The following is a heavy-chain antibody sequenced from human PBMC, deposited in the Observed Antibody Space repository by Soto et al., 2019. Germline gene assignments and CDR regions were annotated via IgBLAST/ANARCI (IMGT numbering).Heavy chain of an antibody. Sequence: SETLSLTCAVYGGSFSGYYWSWIRQPPGKGLEWIGEINHSGSTNYNPSLKSRVTISVDTSKNQFSLKLSSVTAADTAVYYCASTPYYYDSSGYYYPWWFDPWGQGTLVT. V-gene: IGHV4-34*01. CDR1: GGSFSGYY. D-gene: IGHD3-22*01. J-gene: IGHJ5*02. CDR2: INHSGST. CDR3: ASTPYYYDSSGYYYPWWFDP.